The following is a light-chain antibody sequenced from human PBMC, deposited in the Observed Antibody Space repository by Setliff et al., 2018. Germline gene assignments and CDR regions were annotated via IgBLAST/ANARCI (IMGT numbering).Light chain of an antibody. V-gene: IGLV1-40*01. CDR2: GNN. CDR1: SSNIGKGYD. CDR3: QSYDSSLSAYV. J-gene: IGLJ1*01. Sequence: QSVLTQPPSVSGAPGQRVTISCAGRSSNIGKGYDVHWYQRLPGTAPKLLMYGNNIRPSGVPDRFSGSQSGTSASLAITGLHYEDEADYYCQSYDSSLSAYVFGTGTKV.